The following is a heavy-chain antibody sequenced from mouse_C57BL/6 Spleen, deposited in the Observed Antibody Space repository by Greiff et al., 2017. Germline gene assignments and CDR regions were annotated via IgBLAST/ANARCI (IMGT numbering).Heavy chain of an antibody. Sequence: QVQLQQSGAELVKPGASVKLSCKASGYTFTEYTIHWVKQRPGQGLEWIGWFYPGSGSIKYNEKFKDKATLTADKSSSTAYMVLSRLTTEDSAVYFCARRESYYYGSSSYFDDWGQGTTLSVSS. D-gene: IGHD1-1*01. J-gene: IGHJ2*01. CDR1: GYTFTEYT. CDR3: ARRESYYYGSSSYFDD. V-gene: IGHV1-62-2*01. CDR2: FYPGSGSI.